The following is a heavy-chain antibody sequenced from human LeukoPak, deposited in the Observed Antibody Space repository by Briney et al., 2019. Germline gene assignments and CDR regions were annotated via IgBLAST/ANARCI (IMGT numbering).Heavy chain of an antibody. V-gene: IGHV3-30*18. CDR1: GFTFSGYG. D-gene: IGHD1-26*01. Sequence: GRSLRLSCAASGFTFSGYGLHWVRQAPGKGLEWVAHDGSNKYYADSVKDRFTISRDNSKNTLYLQMNSLRAEDTAVYYCAKSSGSYFKDYFDYWGQGTLVTVSS. CDR2: DGSNK. CDR3: AKSSGSYFKDYFDY. J-gene: IGHJ4*02.